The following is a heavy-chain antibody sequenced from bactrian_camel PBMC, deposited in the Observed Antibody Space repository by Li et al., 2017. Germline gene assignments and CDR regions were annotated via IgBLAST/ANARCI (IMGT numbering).Heavy chain of an antibody. CDR2: IYTGDGIT. J-gene: IGHJ4*01. CDR1: RGFDDADAE. V-gene: IGHV3S63*01. Sequence: HVQLVESGGGSVQIGGSLTLACVASRGFDDADAEWGWFRRAPGEERETVASIYTGDGITDYVDPVKGRFTISQDAFKGTIALEMHALEPEDTAVYYCNDRCRTLFGPGTQVTVS. D-gene: IGHD2*01.